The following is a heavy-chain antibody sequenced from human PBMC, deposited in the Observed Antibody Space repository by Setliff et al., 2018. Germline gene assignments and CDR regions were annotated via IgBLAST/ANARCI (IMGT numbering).Heavy chain of an antibody. D-gene: IGHD2-15*01. CDR2: ISAYNGNT. V-gene: IGHV1-18*01. CDR1: GYTFNSYG. J-gene: IGHJ4*02. CDR3: GRVDAELILGNYIDY. Sequence: ASVKVSCKTSGYTFNSYGYSWVRQALGQGLEWMGWISAYNGNTKFVQKFQGRVAMTTDTSTSTAFMELRSLRPDDTAFYYCGRVDAELILGNYIDYWGQGTLVTVSS.